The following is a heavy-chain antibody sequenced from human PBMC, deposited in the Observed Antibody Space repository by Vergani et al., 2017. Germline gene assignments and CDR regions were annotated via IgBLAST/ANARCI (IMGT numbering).Heavy chain of an antibody. CDR1: GFTFSKDG. Sequence: GEGEGGGGKRGGGRRVYCAAGGFTFSKDGRHWIRQAPGKGLEWLAYIGKDGINTRYRDAVKGLFTVSRDNSKDILYLQMDSLRSEDTALYYCAKDLRDSTDGLPDSWGPGTLVIVSS. V-gene: IGHV3-30*02. D-gene: IGHD2-21*02. J-gene: IGHJ4*02. CDR3: AKDLRDSTDGLPDS. CDR2: IGKDGINT.